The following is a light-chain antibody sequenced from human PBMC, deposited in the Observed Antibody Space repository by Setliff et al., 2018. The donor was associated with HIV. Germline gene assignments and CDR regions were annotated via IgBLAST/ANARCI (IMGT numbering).Light chain of an antibody. Sequence: QSVLPQPASVSGSPGQSLTISCTGTSGNLGSYDLVSWYQQHPVKAPRLIIYEVTKRPSGVSSRFSGSKSGNTASLTISGLQAEDEADYYCCSFANNNTKVFGGGTNVTV. V-gene: IGLV2-23*02. CDR1: SGNLGSYDL. CDR2: EVT. CDR3: CSFANNNTKV. J-gene: IGLJ1*01.